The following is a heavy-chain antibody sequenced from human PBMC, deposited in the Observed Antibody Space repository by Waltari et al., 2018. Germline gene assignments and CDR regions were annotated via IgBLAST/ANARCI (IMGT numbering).Heavy chain of an antibody. J-gene: IGHJ4*02. CDR1: GGPLRGYY. CDR2: IHTNGNT. CDR3: ARDVSATR. Sequence: QVQLQESGPGLVKPSETLSLTCPVPGGPLRGYYWSWIRQPAGKGLEWIGRIHTNGNTNYNSSLKSRVTMSLDTSKNQFSLNLSSVTAADTAVYYCARDVSATRWGQGTLVTISS. V-gene: IGHV4-4*07. D-gene: IGHD6-25*01.